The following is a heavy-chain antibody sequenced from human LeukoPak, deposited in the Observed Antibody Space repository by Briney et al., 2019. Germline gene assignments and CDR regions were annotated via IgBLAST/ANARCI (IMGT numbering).Heavy chain of an antibody. J-gene: IGHJ4*02. Sequence: WETLSLTCTVSGGSISSYYWSWIRQPPGKGLEWIGYVSYSGSTNYNPSLKSRVTISVDTSTNQFSLKLSSVTAADTAVYYCARNVGGLRGFEYWGQGTLVTVSS. CDR2: VSYSGST. V-gene: IGHV4-59*01. D-gene: IGHD2-15*01. CDR3: ARNVGGLRGFEY. CDR1: GGSISSYY.